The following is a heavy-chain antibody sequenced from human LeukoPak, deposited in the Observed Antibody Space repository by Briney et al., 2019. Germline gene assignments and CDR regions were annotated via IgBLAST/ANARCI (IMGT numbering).Heavy chain of an antibody. V-gene: IGHV4-38-2*02. CDR1: GYSISSGYY. Sequence: SETLSRTCTVSGYSISSGYYWGWIRQPPGKGLEWIGSIYHSGSTYYNPSLKSRVTISVDTSKNQFSLKLSSVTAADTAVYYCASLRPNCSGGSCYSGWFDPWGQGTLVTVSS. J-gene: IGHJ5*02. CDR3: ASLRPNCSGGSCYSGWFDP. D-gene: IGHD2-15*01. CDR2: IYHSGST.